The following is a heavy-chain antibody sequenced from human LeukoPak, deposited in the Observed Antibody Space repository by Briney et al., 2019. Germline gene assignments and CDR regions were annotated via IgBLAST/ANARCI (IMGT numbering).Heavy chain of an antibody. D-gene: IGHD3-9*01. J-gene: IGHJ5*02. V-gene: IGHV3-11*01. CDR1: GFTFSDYY. CDR3: AREAGTSPYYDILTGYESKGKYHWFDP. CDR2: ISSSGSTI. Sequence: PGGSLRLSCAASGFTFSDYYMSWIRQAPGKGLEWVSYISSSGSTIYYADSVKGRFTISRDNAENSLYLQMNSLRAEDTAVYYCAREAGTSPYYDILTGYESKGKYHWFDPWGQGTLVTVSS.